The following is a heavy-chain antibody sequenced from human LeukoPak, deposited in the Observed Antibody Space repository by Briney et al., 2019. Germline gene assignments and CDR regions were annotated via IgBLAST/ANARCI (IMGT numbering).Heavy chain of an antibody. CDR3: AGTLYSNFDY. V-gene: IGHV4-39*01. D-gene: IGHD6-13*01. CDR2: IRYSGNT. Sequence: WETLSLTCSVSGGSTNTKVYYWGWVRQAPGKGLEWVGTIRYSGNTYYNPSLKSRLTISLDTSNNEFSLRLTSVTAADTATYYCAGTLYSNFDYWGQGILVTVSS. J-gene: IGHJ4*02. CDR1: GGSTNTKVYY.